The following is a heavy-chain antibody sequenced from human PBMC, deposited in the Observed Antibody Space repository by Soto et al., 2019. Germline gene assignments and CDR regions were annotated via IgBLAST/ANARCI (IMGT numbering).Heavy chain of an antibody. CDR2: IYYSGST. J-gene: IGHJ2*01. V-gene: IGHV4-28*01. CDR3: ASLGGSGSPHWYFTV. CDR1: GYSISSSNW. D-gene: IGHD1-26*01. Sequence: SETLSLTCAVSGYSISSSNWWGWIRQPPGKGLEWIGYIYYSGSTYYNPSLKRRVTMSEDTSKNQFSLKLSSVTAVDTAVYYCASLGGSGSPHWYFTVWGRGTLVTVSS.